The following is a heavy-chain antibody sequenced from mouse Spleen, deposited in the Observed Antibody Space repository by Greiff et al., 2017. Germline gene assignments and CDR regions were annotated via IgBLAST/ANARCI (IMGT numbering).Heavy chain of an antibody. D-gene: IGHD2-4*01. CDR2: ISSGGGNT. J-gene: IGHJ4*01. CDR1: GFTFSSYA. CDR3: ARQGYDYDDAMDY. V-gene: IGHV5-9-3*01. Sequence: EVQVVESGGGLVKLGGSLKLSCAASGFTFSSYAMSWVRQTPEKRLEWVATISSGGGNTYYPDSVKGRFTISRDNAKNTLYLQMSSLKSEDTAMYYCARQGYDYDDAMDYWGQGTSVTVSS.